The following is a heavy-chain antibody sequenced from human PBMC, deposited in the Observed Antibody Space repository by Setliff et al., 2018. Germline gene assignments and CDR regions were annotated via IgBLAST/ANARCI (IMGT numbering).Heavy chain of an antibody. J-gene: IGHJ6*02. CDR1: GYTFTSYD. CDR3: ARECYSSSWYGDYYYYYGMDV. CDR2: MNPNSGNT. Sequence: ASVKVSCKASGYTFTSYDINWVRQATGQGLEWMGWMNPNSGNTGYAQKFQGRVTMTRNTSISTAYMELSSLRSEDTAVYYCARECYSSSWYGDYYYYYGMDVWGQGTTVTVS. V-gene: IGHV1-8*02. D-gene: IGHD6-13*01.